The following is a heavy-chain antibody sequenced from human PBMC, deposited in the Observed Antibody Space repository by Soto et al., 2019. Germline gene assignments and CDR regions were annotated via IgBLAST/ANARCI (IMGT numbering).Heavy chain of an antibody. CDR1: GFTFSNAW. CDR3: TTEVLRYFDWLSPDFDY. CDR2: IKSKTDGGTT. D-gene: IGHD3-9*01. Sequence: GGSLRLSCAASGFTFSNAWMSWVRQAPGKGLDWVGRIKSKTDGGTTDYAAPVKGRFTISRDDSKNTLYLQMNSLKTEDTAVYYCTTEVLRYFDWLSPDFDYWGQGTLVTVSS. V-gene: IGHV3-15*01. J-gene: IGHJ4*02.